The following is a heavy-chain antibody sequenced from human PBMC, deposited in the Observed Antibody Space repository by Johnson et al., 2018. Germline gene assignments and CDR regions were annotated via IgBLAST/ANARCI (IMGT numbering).Heavy chain of an antibody. CDR3: ASPILTGYPWAFDI. CDR1: GGSISTYY. Sequence: QVQLQESGPGLVKPSETLSLTCTVSGGSISTYYWSWIRQPPGKGLEWMGYFYYSGSTNYHPSLKSRVTISVDPSKNQFSLKLSPVTAGDTAVYYCASPILTGYPWAFDIWGQGTMVTVSS. J-gene: IGHJ3*02. CDR2: FYYSGST. V-gene: IGHV4-59*01. D-gene: IGHD3-9*01.